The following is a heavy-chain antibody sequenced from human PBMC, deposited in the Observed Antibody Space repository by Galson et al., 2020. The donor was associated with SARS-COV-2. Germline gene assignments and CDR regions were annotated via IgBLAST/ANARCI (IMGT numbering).Heavy chain of an antibody. J-gene: IGHJ4*02. D-gene: IGHD3-10*01. CDR2: IYHSGST. CDR1: GGSISSSNW. Sequence: ASETLSLTCAVSGGSISSSNWWSWVRQPPGKGLEWIGEIYHSGSTNYNPSLKSRVTISVDKSKNQFSLKLSSVTAADTAVYYCAREGSYGSGSFGLWGQGTLVTVSS. CDR3: AREGSYGSGSFGL. V-gene: IGHV4-4*02.